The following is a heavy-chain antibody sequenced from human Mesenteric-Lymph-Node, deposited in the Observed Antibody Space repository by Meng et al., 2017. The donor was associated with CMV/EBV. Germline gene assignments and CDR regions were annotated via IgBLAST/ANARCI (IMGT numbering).Heavy chain of an antibody. V-gene: IGHV3-74*01. CDR3: ARGRGYYSYDAFDI. Sequence: GGTLRLSCTASGFPISRNYMTWVRQAPGKGLVWVSHMNSDGSSTSYADSVKGRFTISRDNAKNTLYLQMNSLRAEDTAVYYCARGRGYYSYDAFDIWGQGTMVTVSS. CDR1: GFPISRNY. CDR2: MNSDGSST. J-gene: IGHJ3*02. D-gene: IGHD3-22*01.